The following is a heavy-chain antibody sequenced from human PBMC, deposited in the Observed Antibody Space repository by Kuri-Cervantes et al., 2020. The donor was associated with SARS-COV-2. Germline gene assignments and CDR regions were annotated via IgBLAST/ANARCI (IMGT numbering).Heavy chain of an antibody. V-gene: IGHV3-49*04. Sequence: GESLKISCTASGFTFGDYAISWVRQAPGKGLEWVGFIRSKAYGGTTEYAASVKGRFTISRDDSKSIAYLQMNSLKTEDTAVYYCTRLPYGGNIYYFDYWGQGTLVTVSS. J-gene: IGHJ4*02. D-gene: IGHD4-23*01. CDR1: GFTFGDYA. CDR3: TRLPYGGNIYYFDY. CDR2: IRSKAYGGTT.